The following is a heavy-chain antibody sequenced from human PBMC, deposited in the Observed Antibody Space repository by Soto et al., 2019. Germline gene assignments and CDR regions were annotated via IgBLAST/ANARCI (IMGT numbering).Heavy chain of an antibody. Sequence: QVQLVQSGAEVKKPGSSVKVSCKASGGTFSSYAISWVRQAPGQGLEWMGGIIPIFGTANYAQKFQGRVTSTADEATSTAYRELSSLRSEDTAVYYCAAGGDYYDSSGYYSHFDYWGQGTLVTVSS. CDR2: IIPIFGTA. D-gene: IGHD3-22*01. V-gene: IGHV1-69*12. CDR3: AAGGDYYDSSGYYSHFDY. J-gene: IGHJ4*02. CDR1: GGTFSSYA.